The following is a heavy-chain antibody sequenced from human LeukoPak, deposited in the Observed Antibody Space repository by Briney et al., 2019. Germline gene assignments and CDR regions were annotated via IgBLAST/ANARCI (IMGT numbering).Heavy chain of an antibody. CDR2: ISTTGGST. V-gene: IGHV3-64D*06. Sequence: GGSLRLSCSASGFTFSNYAMHWVRQSPGKGPEYVPAISTTGGSTYYADSVKGGFTISRDNSKNTLYLQMSSLTAEDTAVYYCVKGWIQAVGNFCWGQGTLVTVSS. CDR3: VKGWIQAVGNFC. D-gene: IGHD5-18*01. J-gene: IGHJ4*02. CDR1: GFTFSNYA.